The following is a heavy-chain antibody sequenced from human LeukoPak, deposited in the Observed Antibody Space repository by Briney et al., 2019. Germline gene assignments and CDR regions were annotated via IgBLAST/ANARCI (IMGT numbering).Heavy chain of an antibody. CDR2: IYYSGST. V-gene: IGHV4-39*07. D-gene: IGHD3-22*01. Sequence: SETLSLTCTVSGGSISSSSYYWGWIRQPPGKGLEWIGSIYYSGSTYYNPSLKSRVTISVDTSKNQFSLKLSSVTAADTAVYYCARQLASSSGYYYWGQGTLVTVSS. CDR3: ARQLASSSGYYY. J-gene: IGHJ4*02. CDR1: GGSISSSSYY.